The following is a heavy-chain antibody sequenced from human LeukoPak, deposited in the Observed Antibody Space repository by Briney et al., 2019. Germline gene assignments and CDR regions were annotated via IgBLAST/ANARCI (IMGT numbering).Heavy chain of an antibody. J-gene: IGHJ6*02. D-gene: IGHD2-8*02. CDR3: ARATGHALDYYYYGMDV. CDR2: IIPILGIA. CDR1: GGTFSSYA. V-gene: IGHV1-69*04. Sequence: SVKVSCKASGGTFSSYAISWVRQAPGQGLEWMGRIIPILGIANYAQKFQGRVTITADKSTSTAYMELSSLRSEDTAVYYCARATGHALDYYYYGMDVWGQGTTVTVSS.